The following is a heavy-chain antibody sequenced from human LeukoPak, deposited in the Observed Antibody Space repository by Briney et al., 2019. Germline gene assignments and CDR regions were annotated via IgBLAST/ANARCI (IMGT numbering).Heavy chain of an antibody. CDR3: ARGHYDSSGYSFDY. V-gene: IGHV4-31*03. CDR2: IYYSGST. Sequence: SETLSLTCTVSGGSIGSGGYYWSWIRQHPGKGLEWIGYIYYSGSTYYNPSLKSRVTLSVDTSKNQFSLKLSSVTAADTAVYYCARGHYDSSGYSFDYWGQGTLVTVSS. CDR1: GGSIGSGGYY. J-gene: IGHJ4*02. D-gene: IGHD3-22*01.